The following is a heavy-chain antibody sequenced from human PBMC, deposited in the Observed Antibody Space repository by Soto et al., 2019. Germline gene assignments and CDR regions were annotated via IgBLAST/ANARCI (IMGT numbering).Heavy chain of an antibody. CDR1: GFTFNNYA. J-gene: IGHJ4*02. V-gene: IGHV3-30-3*01. Sequence: GGSLRLSCAASGFTFNNYAMHWVRQAPGKGLEWVAVISYDGSNKYYADSVKGRFTISRDNSKNTLYLQMNSLRAEDTAVYYCASLLHPTSFDYWGQGTLVTVSS. CDR2: ISYDGSNK. CDR3: ASLLHPTSFDY. D-gene: IGHD5-18*01.